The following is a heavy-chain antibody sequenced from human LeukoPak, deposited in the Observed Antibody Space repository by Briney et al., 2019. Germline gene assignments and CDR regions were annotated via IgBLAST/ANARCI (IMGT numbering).Heavy chain of an antibody. J-gene: IGHJ2*01. CDR3: ARAGDRWYFDL. CDR2: ISSSGATT. V-gene: IGHV3-48*04. Sequence: PGGSLRLSCAASGFTFSSYWMSWVRQAPGKGLEWVSYISSSGATTYYPDSVKGRFTISRDNTKNSLFLQMNSLRAEDTAVYYCARAGDRWYFDLWGRGTLVTVSS. D-gene: IGHD3-10*01. CDR1: GFTFSSYW.